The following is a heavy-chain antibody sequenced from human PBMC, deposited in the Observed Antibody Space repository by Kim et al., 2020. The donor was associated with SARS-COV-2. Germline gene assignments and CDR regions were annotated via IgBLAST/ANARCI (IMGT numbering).Heavy chain of an antibody. Sequence: GGSLRLSCAASGFTVSSNYMSWVRQAPGKGLEWVSVIYSGGSTNYSDSVQGRFTISRDNSKNTLYLQLNSLRAEDTAVYYCARGLWGQLNYYYYYGMDVWGQGTTVTVSS. V-gene: IGHV3-66*02. CDR2: IYSGGST. J-gene: IGHJ6*02. CDR3: ARGLWGQLNYYYYYGMDV. D-gene: IGHD3-16*01. CDR1: GFTVSSNY.